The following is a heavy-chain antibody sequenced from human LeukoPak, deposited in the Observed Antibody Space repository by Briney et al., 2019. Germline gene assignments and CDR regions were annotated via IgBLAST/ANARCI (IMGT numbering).Heavy chain of an antibody. Sequence: GGSLRLSCAASGFTFSSYAMHWVRQAPGKGLEWVAVISYDGSNKYYADSVKGRFTISRDNSKNTLYLQMNSLRAEDTAVYYCATEVGSPTVRSAFDIWGQGTMLTVSS. CDR1: GFTFSSYA. V-gene: IGHV3-30-3*01. D-gene: IGHD1-26*01. CDR2: ISYDGSNK. J-gene: IGHJ3*02. CDR3: ATEVGSPTVRSAFDI.